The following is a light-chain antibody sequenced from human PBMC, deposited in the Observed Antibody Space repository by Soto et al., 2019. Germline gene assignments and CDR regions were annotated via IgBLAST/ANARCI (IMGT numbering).Light chain of an antibody. CDR3: QQYGSSPIT. J-gene: IGKJ5*01. CDR2: GAS. Sequence: IGLTQSPGALSLSPGDRATLSCRASQTVSNNYLAWCQQKPGQAPRVIMYGASRRATGIPDRFSGGGSGTDFTLTISRLEPEDFAVYYCQQYGSSPITFGQGTR. CDR1: QTVSNNY. V-gene: IGKV3-20*01.